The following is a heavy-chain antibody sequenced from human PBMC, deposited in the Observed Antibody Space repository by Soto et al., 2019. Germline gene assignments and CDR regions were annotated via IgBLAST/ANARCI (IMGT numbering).Heavy chain of an antibody. V-gene: IGHV3-9*01. CDR2: ISWNSGNI. D-gene: IGHD2-2*01. J-gene: IGHJ6*02. CDR3: ATENVGHCSRPGCSYYYYYHAMDV. Sequence: GGSRRPSCAAPGSTFGDHAIHGVRQAPGKALEWVSGISWNSGNIGYADSVKGRFTISRDNAKSSLYLQMNSLRNEDTAFYYCATENVGHCSRPGCSYYYYYHAMDVWGQGTTVTVSS. CDR1: GSTFGDHA.